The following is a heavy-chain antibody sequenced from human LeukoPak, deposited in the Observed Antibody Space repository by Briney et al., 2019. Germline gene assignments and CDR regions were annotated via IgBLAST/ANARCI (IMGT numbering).Heavy chain of an antibody. CDR3: ATHGYYDSSGYYYVDY. D-gene: IGHD3-22*01. CDR1: GYTLTELS. Sequence: GASVKVSCEVSGYTLTELSMHWVRQAPGKGLEWMGGFDPEDGETIYAQKFQGRVTMTEDTSTDTAYMELSSLRSEDTAVYYCATHGYYDSSGYYYVDYWGQGTLVTVSS. J-gene: IGHJ4*02. CDR2: FDPEDGET. V-gene: IGHV1-24*01.